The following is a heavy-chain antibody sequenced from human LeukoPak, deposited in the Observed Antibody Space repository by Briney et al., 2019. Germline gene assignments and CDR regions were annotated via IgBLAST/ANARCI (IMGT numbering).Heavy chain of an antibody. CDR2: IIPTSGDT. V-gene: IGHV1-46*01. Sequence: ASVKVSCKASGYSFSSYYMHWVRQAPGQGLEWMGLIIPTSGDTRFAQKFQGRVTMTEDTSTDTAYMELSSLRSEDTAVYYCATLQTYYDFWSGYRMLEREFPSYYYYYGMDVWGQGTTVTVSS. J-gene: IGHJ6*02. D-gene: IGHD3-3*01. CDR3: ATLQTYYDFWSGYRMLEREFPSYYYYYGMDV. CDR1: GYSFSSYY.